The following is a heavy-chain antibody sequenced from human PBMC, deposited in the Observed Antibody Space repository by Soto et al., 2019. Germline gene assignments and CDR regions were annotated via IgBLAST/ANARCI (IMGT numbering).Heavy chain of an antibody. Sequence: SETLSLTCGVSGGSLSGTTYSWNWIRQPPGKGLEWIGYIFPSGTTYYNPSLKSRVTISIDVSKNQFSLSLRSLTAADTAVYYCARSREFDYWSQGTLVTVSS. CDR1: GGSLSGTTYS. J-gene: IGHJ4*02. CDR2: IFPSGTT. CDR3: ARSREFDY. V-gene: IGHV4-30-2*01.